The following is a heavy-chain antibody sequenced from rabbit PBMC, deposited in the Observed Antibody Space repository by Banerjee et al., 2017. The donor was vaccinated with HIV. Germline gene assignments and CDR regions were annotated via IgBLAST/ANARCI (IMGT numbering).Heavy chain of an antibody. V-gene: IGHV1S40*01. CDR1: GFSFSSSYY. CDR3: ARYWGL. Sequence: QSLEESGGDLVKPGASLTLTCKASGFSFSSSYYMCWVRQAPGKGLEWIACIYGDSSGSTYYASWAKGRFTISKASSTTVTLQMTSLTVADTATYFCARYWGLWGQGTLVTVS. J-gene: IGHJ6*01. CDR2: IYGDSSGST. D-gene: IGHD3-1*01.